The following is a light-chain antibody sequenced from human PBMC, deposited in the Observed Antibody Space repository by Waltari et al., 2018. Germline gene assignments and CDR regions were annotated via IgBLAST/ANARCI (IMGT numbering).Light chain of an antibody. V-gene: IGKV3-20*01. Sequence: VLTQSPGTLSLSPGERATLSCRASQSITKKFFAWYQQKPGQAPRRLIYGASSRAAGIPDRFSGSGSGTDFTLTISRLEPEDSAVYYCQQYGSSVMYTFGQGTKLEIK. CDR1: QSITKKF. CDR2: GAS. CDR3: QQYGSSVMYT. J-gene: IGKJ2*01.